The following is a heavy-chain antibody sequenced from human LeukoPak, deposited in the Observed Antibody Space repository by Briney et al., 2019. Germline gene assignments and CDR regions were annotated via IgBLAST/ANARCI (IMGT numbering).Heavy chain of an antibody. J-gene: IGHJ4*02. CDR3: ARAPPYYYDSSGYSFFDY. CDR2: IYHSGST. CDR1: GGSISSGGYS. D-gene: IGHD3-22*01. Sequence: PSETLSLTCAVSGGSISSGGYSWSWIRQPPGKGLEWIGYIYHSGSTYYNPSLKSRVTISVDKSKNQFSLKLSSVTAADTAVYYCARAPPYYYDSSGYSFFDYWGQGTLVTVSS. V-gene: IGHV4-30-2*01.